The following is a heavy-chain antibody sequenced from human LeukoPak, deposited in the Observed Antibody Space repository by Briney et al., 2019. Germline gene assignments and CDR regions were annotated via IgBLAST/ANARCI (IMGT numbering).Heavy chain of an antibody. CDR1: GYTFTTYG. D-gene: IGHD6-6*01. CDR2: ISAFNGNT. V-gene: IGHV1-18*01. J-gene: IGHJ4*02. Sequence: GASVKVSCKASGYTFTTYGMSWVRQAPGQGLEWMGWISAFNGNTNYAQNLQGRVTMTTDTPTSTAYMELRSLRSDDTAVYYCALFYSSSHPFDYWGQGTLVTVSS. CDR3: ALFYSSSHPFDY.